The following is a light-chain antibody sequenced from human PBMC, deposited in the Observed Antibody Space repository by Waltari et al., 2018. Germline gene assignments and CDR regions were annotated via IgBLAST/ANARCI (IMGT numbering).Light chain of an antibody. CDR1: NLGDNY. CDR2: PHD. CDR3: KEWDRGRRTGV. J-gene: IGLJ3*02. V-gene: IGLV3-1*01. Sequence: SYDLTQPPSVSVSPGQTASITCSGDNLGDNYASCYRQKTGQSPELVISPHDKRPSAIPERFSASNSGNIVTLTITGTQAMDEADYFCKEWDRGRRTGVFGGGTKRTVL.